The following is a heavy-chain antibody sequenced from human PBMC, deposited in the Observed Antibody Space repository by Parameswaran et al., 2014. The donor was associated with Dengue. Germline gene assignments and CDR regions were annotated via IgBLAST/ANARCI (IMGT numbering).Heavy chain of an antibody. V-gene: IGHV3-21*01. CDR2: ISSSSSYI. Sequence: GSLRLSCAASGFTFSSYSMNWVRQAPGKGLEWVSSISSSSSYIYYADSVKGRFTISRDNAKNSLYLQMNSLRAEDTAVYYCARDSYPYDAFDIWGQGTMVTVSS. J-gene: IGHJ3*02. CDR3: ARDSYPYDAFDI. D-gene: IGHD3-16*01. CDR1: GFTFSSYS.